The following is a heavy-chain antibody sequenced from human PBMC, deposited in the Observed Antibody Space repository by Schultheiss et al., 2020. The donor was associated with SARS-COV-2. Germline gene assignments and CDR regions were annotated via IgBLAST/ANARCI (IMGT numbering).Heavy chain of an antibody. CDR2: INPNSGGT. CDR3: ARDGSGSYVSGMDV. D-gene: IGHD3-10*01. V-gene: IGHV1-2*02. J-gene: IGHJ6*02. CDR1: GYTFTGYY. Sequence: ASVKVSCKASGYTFTGYYMHWVRQAPGQGLEWMGWINPNSGGTNYAQKFQGRVTMTRDTYISTANMELSRLRSDDTAVYYCARDGSGSYVSGMDVWGRGTKGPISS.